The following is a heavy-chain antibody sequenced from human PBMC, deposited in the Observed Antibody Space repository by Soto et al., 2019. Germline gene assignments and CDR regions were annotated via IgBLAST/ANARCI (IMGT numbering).Heavy chain of an antibody. CDR2: INHSGST. J-gene: IGHJ4*02. CDR1: GGSFSGYY. Sequence: PSETLSLTCAVYGGSFSGYYWSWIRQPPGKGLEWIGEINHSGSTNYNPSLKSRVTISVDTSKNQFSLKLSSVTAADTAVYYCASSMVRGVLDYWGQGTLVTVSS. CDR3: ASSMVRGVLDY. V-gene: IGHV4-34*01. D-gene: IGHD3-10*01.